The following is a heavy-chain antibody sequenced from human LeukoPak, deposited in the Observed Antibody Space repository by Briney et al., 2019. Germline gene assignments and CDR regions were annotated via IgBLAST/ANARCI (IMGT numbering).Heavy chain of an antibody. D-gene: IGHD3-22*01. CDR2: ISGSGGGT. CDR1: GFTFSSYG. V-gene: IGHV3-23*01. Sequence: GGSLRLSCAASGFTFSSYGMSWVRQAPGKGLEWVSAISGSGGGTYYADSVKGRFTISRDNSKNTLYLQMNSLRAEDTAVYYCARDSYDSSGYHDYWGQGTLVTVSS. CDR3: ARDSYDSSGYHDY. J-gene: IGHJ4*02.